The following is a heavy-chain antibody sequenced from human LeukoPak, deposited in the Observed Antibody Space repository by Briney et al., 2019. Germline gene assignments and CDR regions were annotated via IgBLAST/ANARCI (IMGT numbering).Heavy chain of an antibody. Sequence: GGPLRLSCAASGFTFSSYWMSWVRQAPGRGREGVANIKQDGSEKYYVDSVKGRFTISRDNAKNSLYLQMNSLRAEDTAVYYCARESHSSGWYDYWGQGTLVTVSS. CDR1: GFTFSSYW. D-gene: IGHD6-19*01. V-gene: IGHV3-7*01. CDR3: ARESHSSGWYDY. CDR2: IKQDGSEK. J-gene: IGHJ4*02.